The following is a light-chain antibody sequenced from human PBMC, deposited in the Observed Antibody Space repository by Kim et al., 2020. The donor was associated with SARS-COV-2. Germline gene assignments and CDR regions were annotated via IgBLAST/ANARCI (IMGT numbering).Light chain of an antibody. CDR1: SSDVGGYNY. J-gene: IGLJ1*01. CDR2: DVS. V-gene: IGLV2-14*03. Sequence: QSALTQPASVSGSPGQSITISCTGTSSDVGGYNYVSWYQQHPGKAPKLMIYDVSNRPSGVSNRFSGSKSGNTASLTISGLQAEDEADYYCSSYTSSSTYVFGTVTQVTAL. CDR3: SSYTSSSTYV.